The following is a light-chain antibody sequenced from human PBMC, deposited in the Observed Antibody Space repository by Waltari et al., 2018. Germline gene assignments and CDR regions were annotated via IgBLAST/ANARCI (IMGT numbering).Light chain of an antibody. Sequence: SCRASQSGGRALAWYQQKPGQAPRLLIYDASIRATGVPDRFSGSGSGTDFSLTISRLEPEDVAVYNCQQYVRLPVTFGQGTKVE. V-gene: IGKV3-20*01. CDR2: DAS. J-gene: IGKJ1*01. CDR1: QSGGRA. CDR3: QQYVRLPVT.